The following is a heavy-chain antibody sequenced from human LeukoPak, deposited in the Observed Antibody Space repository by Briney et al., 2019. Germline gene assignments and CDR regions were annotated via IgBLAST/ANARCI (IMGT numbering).Heavy chain of an antibody. D-gene: IGHD6-13*01. J-gene: IGHJ4*02. V-gene: IGHV3-23*01. CDR2: ISASGGST. CDR3: AKRAGDSSSWYYFDY. Sequence: GGSLRLSCAASGFTFSSYAMSWVRQAPGKGLEWVSAISASGGSTYYADPVKGRFTISRDNSKNTLYLQMNSLRAEDTAVYYCAKRAGDSSSWYYFDYWGQGTLVTVSS. CDR1: GFTFSSYA.